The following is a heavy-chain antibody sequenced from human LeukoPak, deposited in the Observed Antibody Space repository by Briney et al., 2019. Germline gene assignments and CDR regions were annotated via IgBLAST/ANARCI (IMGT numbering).Heavy chain of an antibody. CDR1: GFSLSTSGMC. V-gene: IGHV2-70*11. Sequence: SGPTLVKPTQTLTLTCTFSGFSLSTSGMCVSWIRQPPGKALEWLARIDWDDDKYYSTSLRTRLTISKDTSKNQVVLTMTNTDPVDTATYYCARRIAAAGTNYFDYWGQGTLVTVSS. D-gene: IGHD6-13*01. CDR2: IDWDDDK. J-gene: IGHJ4*02. CDR3: ARRIAAAGTNYFDY.